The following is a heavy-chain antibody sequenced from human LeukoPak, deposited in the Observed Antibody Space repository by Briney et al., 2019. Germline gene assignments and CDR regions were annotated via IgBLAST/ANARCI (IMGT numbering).Heavy chain of an antibody. D-gene: IGHD3-10*01. CDR1: GYTFTSYG. Sequence: ASVKVSCKASGYTFTSYGISWVRQAPGQGLEWMGWISAYNGNTNYAQKFQGRVTITADESTSTAYMELSSLRSEDTAVYYCARDGYLYYYGSGSQNWFDPWGQGTLVTVSS. CDR2: ISAYNGNT. V-gene: IGHV1-18*01. J-gene: IGHJ5*02. CDR3: ARDGYLYYYGSGSQNWFDP.